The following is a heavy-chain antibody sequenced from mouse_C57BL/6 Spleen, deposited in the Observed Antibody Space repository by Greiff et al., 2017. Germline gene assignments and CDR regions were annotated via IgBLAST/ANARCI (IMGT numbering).Heavy chain of an antibody. CDR2: IDPSDSET. V-gene: IGHV1-52*01. D-gene: IGHD4-1*01. J-gene: IGHJ3*01. Sequence: VQLQQPGAELVRPGSSVTLSCKASGYTFTSYWMHWVKQRPIQGLEWIGNIDPSDSETHYNQKFKDKATFTVDKSSSTAYMQLSSLTSEDSAVYYCAREGLGRTPFAYWGQGTLGTVSA. CDR3: AREGLGRTPFAY. CDR1: GYTFTSYW.